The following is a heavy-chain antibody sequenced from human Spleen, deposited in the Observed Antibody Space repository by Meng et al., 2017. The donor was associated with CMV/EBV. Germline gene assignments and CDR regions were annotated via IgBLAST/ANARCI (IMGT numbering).Heavy chain of an antibody. Sequence: GGSLRLSCAASGFTVSSNYMSWVRQAPGKGLEWVSVIYSGGSTYYADSVKGRFTISRDNSKNTLYLQMNSLRAEDTAVYYCARARMTTVTTFAFDIWGQGTMVTVSS. J-gene: IGHJ3*02. CDR1: GFTVSSNY. CDR2: IYSGGST. V-gene: IGHV3-53*01. D-gene: IGHD4-11*01. CDR3: ARARMTTVTTFAFDI.